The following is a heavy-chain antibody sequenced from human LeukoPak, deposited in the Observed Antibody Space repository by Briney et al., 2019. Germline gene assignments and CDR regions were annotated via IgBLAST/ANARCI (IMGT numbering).Heavy chain of an antibody. Sequence: SETLSLTCAVYGGSFSGYYWSWIRQPAGKGLEWIGRIYTSGSTNYNPSLKSRVTMSVDTSKNQFSLKLSSVTAADTAVYYCARGNTAMARALDYWGQGTLVTVSS. J-gene: IGHJ4*02. V-gene: IGHV4-59*10. D-gene: IGHD5-18*01. CDR3: ARGNTAMARALDY. CDR1: GGSFSGYY. CDR2: IYTSGST.